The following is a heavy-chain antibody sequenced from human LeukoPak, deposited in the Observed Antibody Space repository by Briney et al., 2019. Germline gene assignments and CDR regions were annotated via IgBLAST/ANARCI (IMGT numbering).Heavy chain of an antibody. Sequence: ASVKVSCKVSGYTLTELSMHWVRQAPGKGLEWMGGFDPEDGETIYAQKFQGRVTMTEDTSTDTAYMELSSLRSEDTAVYYCATLPITGIAVAGIWYWGQGTLVTVSS. CDR1: GYTLTELS. D-gene: IGHD6-19*01. J-gene: IGHJ4*02. CDR3: ATLPITGIAVAGIWY. CDR2: FDPEDGET. V-gene: IGHV1-24*01.